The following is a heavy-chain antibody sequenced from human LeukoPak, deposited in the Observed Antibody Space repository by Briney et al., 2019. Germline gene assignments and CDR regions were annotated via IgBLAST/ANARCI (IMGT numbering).Heavy chain of an antibody. V-gene: IGHV1-24*01. Sequence: ASVKVSCKVSGYSLRELNMHWLRQAPGKGREWMGGFNPEEGETIYAQKFQGRVTMTEDTSTDTAYMELSSLTSEDTAVYYCARDRGVPGVFDYWGQGTLITVSS. CDR3: ARDRGVPGVFDY. CDR1: GYSLRELN. CDR2: FNPEEGET. D-gene: IGHD3-10*01. J-gene: IGHJ4*02.